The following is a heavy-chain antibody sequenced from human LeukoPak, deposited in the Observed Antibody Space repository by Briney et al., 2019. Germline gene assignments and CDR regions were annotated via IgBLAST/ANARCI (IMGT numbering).Heavy chain of an antibody. J-gene: IGHJ5*02. V-gene: IGHV1-2*02. CDR3: ARDWNIVVVPAAEFDP. CDR2: INPNSGGT. CDR1: GYTFTGYY. Sequence: ASVKVSCKASGYTFTGYYMHWVRQAPGQGLEWMGWINPNSGGTNYAQKFQGRVTMTRDTSIRTAYMELSRLRSDDTAVYYCARDWNIVVVPAAEFDPWGQGTLVTVSS. D-gene: IGHD2-2*01.